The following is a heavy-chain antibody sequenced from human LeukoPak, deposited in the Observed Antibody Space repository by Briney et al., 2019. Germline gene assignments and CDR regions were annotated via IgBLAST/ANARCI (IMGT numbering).Heavy chain of an antibody. CDR1: GGSISSYY. CDR3: AREAAGGVSGGYYFDY. D-gene: IGHD3-16*01. J-gene: IGHJ4*02. Sequence: SETLSLTCTVSGGSISSYYWSWIRQPPGKGLEWIRYIYYSGSTHYNPSLKSRVIISVDTSKNQFSLKLSSVTAADTAVYFCAREAAGGVSGGYYFDYWGQGTLVTVSS. CDR2: IYYSGST. V-gene: IGHV4-59*01.